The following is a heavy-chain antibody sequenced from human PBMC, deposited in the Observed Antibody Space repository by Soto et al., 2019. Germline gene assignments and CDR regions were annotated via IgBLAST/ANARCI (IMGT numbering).Heavy chain of an antibody. V-gene: IGHV4-4*07. Sequence: SETLSLTCIVSGADINTYSWTWIRQPAGKGLEWIGRIYTSASINYNPSLKGRVTLSVDTSTNQVSLRLASVTAADTAIYYCARDREAGYNFYYGMDVWGQGTTVTVSS. CDR3: ARDREAGYNFYYGMDV. CDR2: IYTSASI. CDR1: GADINTYS. D-gene: IGHD6-19*01. J-gene: IGHJ6*02.